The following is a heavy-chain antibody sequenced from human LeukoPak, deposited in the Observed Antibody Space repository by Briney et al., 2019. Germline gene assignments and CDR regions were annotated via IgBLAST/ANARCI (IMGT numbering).Heavy chain of an antibody. CDR3: ARGLSHRGFDY. CDR2: NNHSGST. Sequence: SETLSLTCAVYGGSFSGYYWSWIRQPPGKGLEWIGENNHSGSTNYNPSLKSRVTISVDSSKTQFSLKLSSGTAAVTAVYYCARGLSHRGFDYWGEGTLVTVSS. D-gene: IGHD3-10*01. V-gene: IGHV4-34*01. J-gene: IGHJ4*02. CDR1: GGSFSGYY.